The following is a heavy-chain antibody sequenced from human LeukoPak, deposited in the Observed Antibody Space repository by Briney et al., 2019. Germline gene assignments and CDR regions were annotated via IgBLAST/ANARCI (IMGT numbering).Heavy chain of an antibody. J-gene: IGHJ4*02. V-gene: IGHV3-23*01. CDR3: AKDYDILTGSEY. Sequence: PGGSLRLSCAVSVFTFSSYAMRGVRQAPGKALEWVSAISGSSGSKYYADSVKGRFTISRDNSKNTLYLQMNSLRAEDKAVYYCAKDYDILTGSEYWGQGTLVTVSS. D-gene: IGHD3-9*01. CDR1: VFTFSSYA. CDR2: ISGSSGSK.